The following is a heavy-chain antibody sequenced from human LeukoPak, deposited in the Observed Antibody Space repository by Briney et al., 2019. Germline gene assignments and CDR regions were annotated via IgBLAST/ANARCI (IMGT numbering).Heavy chain of an antibody. D-gene: IGHD6-19*01. CDR2: MYYTGTT. Sequence: SETLSLTCTVSIGSISGFYWTWIRQPPGKGLEWLGYMYYTGTTNYNPSLRSRVTISIDKSKNQFSLNVSSVTFADTAVYYCARLAVTGKNYWGQGTLVTVSS. CDR1: IGSISGFY. J-gene: IGHJ4*02. CDR3: ARLAVTGKNY. V-gene: IGHV4-59*01.